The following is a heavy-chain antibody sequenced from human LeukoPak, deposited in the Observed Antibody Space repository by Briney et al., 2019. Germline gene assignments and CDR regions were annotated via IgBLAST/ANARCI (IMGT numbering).Heavy chain of an antibody. CDR1: GFILSSYE. D-gene: IGHD3-10*01. CDR2: TSSSGNTI. CDR3: ARGLYGSGTYCVDY. J-gene: IGHJ4*02. Sequence: RPGGSLRLSCAASGFILSSYEMNWVRQAPGKGLEWVSYTSSSGNTIYYADSVKGRFTISRDNAKNSLYLQMNSLRAEDTAVYYCARGLYGSGTYCVDYWGQGTLVTVSS. V-gene: IGHV3-48*03.